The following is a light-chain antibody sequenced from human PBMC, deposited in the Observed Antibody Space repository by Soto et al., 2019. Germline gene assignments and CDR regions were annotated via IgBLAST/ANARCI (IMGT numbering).Light chain of an antibody. Sequence: EIVMTQSPATLSVSPGERATLSCRASQSVSSNLAWYLQKPGQAPRLLIYGASTRATGIPARFSGSGSGTEFTLTISSLQSEDFAVYYCQQYNNWPLPWTFGQGTKVEIK. V-gene: IGKV3-15*01. CDR1: QSVSSN. CDR3: QQYNNWPLPWT. J-gene: IGKJ1*01. CDR2: GAS.